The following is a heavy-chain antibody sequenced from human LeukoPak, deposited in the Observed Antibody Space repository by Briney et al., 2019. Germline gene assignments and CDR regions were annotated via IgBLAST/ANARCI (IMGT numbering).Heavy chain of an antibody. CDR1: GGSISSSSYY. CDR3: ARHRYYYDSSGYLGENWFDP. Sequence: SETLPLTCTVSGGSISSSSYYWGWIRQPPGKGLEWIGSIYYRGSTYYNPSLKSRVTISVDTSKNQFSPKLSSVTAADTAVYYCARHRYYYDSSGYLGENWFDPWGQGTLVTVSS. CDR2: IYYRGST. D-gene: IGHD3-22*01. J-gene: IGHJ5*02. V-gene: IGHV4-39*01.